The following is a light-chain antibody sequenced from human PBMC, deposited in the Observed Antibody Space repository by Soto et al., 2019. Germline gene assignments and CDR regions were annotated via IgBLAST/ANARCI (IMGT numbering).Light chain of an antibody. J-gene: IGLJ3*02. V-gene: IGLV2-14*01. CDR3: NSYTSSTTWV. Sequence: QSVLTQPASVSGSPGQSITISCTGTSSDVGGYNYVSWYQQHPGKAPKLIIYEVSTRPSGISNRFSASKSGNTASLTISGLQAEDEADYYCNSYTSSTTWVFGGGTKLTVL. CDR2: EVS. CDR1: SSDVGGYNY.